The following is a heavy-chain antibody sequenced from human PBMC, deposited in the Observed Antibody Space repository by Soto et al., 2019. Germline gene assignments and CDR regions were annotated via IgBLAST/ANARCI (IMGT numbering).Heavy chain of an antibody. CDR1: GGSISSGDYY. J-gene: IGHJ4*02. D-gene: IGHD2-2*01. Sequence: SETLSLTCTVSGGSISSGDYYWSWIRQPPGKGLEWIGYIYYSGSTYYNPSLKSRVTISVDTSKNQFSLKLSSVTAADTAVYYCAREVVPAAIFDYWGQGTLVTVS. CDR2: IYYSGST. V-gene: IGHV4-30-4*01. CDR3: AREVVPAAIFDY.